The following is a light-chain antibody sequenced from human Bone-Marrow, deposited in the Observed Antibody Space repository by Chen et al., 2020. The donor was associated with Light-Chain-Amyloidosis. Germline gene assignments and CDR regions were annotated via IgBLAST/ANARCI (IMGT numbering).Light chain of an antibody. J-gene: IGKJ5*01. V-gene: IGKV1-39*01. CDR2: AAS. CDR1: QTISNY. CDR3: QQTYRTPNT. Sequence: DIQMTQSPSSLSASVGDRVTITCRASQTISNYLNWYQQKPGKAPKLLIYAASSLQSGVPSRFSGSGSGTDFTLTISSLQPEDFATYYCQQTYRTPNTFGQGIRLEIK.